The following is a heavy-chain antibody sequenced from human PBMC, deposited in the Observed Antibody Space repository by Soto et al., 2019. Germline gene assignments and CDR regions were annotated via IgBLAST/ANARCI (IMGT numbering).Heavy chain of an antibody. V-gene: IGHV4-59*01. CDR3: ARDTVLTGMFDF. D-gene: IGHD4-17*01. CDR2: VYYTGTT. Sequence: SETLSLTCTVSGGSIGSYHWSWVRQPPGKGLEWIASVYYTGTTNYNPSLGSRVTISIDAPENQISLKLTSVTAADTAFYYCARDTVLTGMFDFWGKGTLVTVS. CDR1: GGSIGSYH. J-gene: IGHJ4*02.